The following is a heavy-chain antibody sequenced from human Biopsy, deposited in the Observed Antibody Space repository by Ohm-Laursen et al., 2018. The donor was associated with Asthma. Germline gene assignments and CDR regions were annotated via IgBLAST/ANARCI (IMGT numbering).Heavy chain of an antibody. CDR3: LRDTLGYYFDI. J-gene: IGHJ4*02. V-gene: IGHV3-30-3*01. Sequence: RSLRLSCAASGRHFGSYNMHWARQAPGKGLEWVAVITFDGSTQHYGDSVKGRFTISRDNSKNMLFLQMNSLGAEDTAVYYCLRDTLGYYFDIWGQGTQVTVSS. CDR1: GRHFGSYN. CDR2: ITFDGSTQ. D-gene: IGHD6-13*01.